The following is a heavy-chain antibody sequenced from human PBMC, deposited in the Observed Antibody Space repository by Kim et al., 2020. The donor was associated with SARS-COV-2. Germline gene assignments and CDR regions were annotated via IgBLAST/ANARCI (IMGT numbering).Heavy chain of an antibody. CDR1: GFTFSTYG. V-gene: IGHV3-30*18. Sequence: GGSLRLSCAASGFTFSTYGMHWVRQAPGKGLEWVALISYDGSNKYYADSVKGRFTISRDNSKNTLYLQMNSLRAEDTAVYCCAKALLRGVNFYYYGMDVWGQGTTVSVSS. D-gene: IGHD3-10*01. CDR3: AKALLRGVNFYYYGMDV. CDR2: ISYDGSNK. J-gene: IGHJ6*02.